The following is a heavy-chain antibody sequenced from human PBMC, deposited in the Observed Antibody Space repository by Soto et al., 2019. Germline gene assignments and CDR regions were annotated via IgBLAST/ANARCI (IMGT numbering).Heavy chain of an antibody. CDR3: AKATTNGGWFNPFDS. D-gene: IGHD6-19*01. CDR2: LSGSGTST. Sequence: GGSLRLRCAASGFRFVNDAMNWVRHAPGKGLAWVSGLSGSGTSTYYADSVKGRFTISRDNSRDTLFLQMNSLTADDTAVYYCAKATTNGGWFNPFDSWGQGALVTVSS. CDR1: GFRFVNDA. V-gene: IGHV3-23*01. J-gene: IGHJ4*02.